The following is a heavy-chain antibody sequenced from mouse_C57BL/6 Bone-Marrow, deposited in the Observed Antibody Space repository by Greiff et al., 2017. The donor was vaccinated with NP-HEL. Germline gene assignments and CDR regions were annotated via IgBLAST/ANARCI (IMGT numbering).Heavy chain of an antibody. CDR3: ARDYDSNWYFDV. V-gene: IGHV5-4*01. CDR2: ISDGGSYT. Sequence: EVKLVESGGGLVKPGGSLKLSCAASGFTFSSYAMSWVRQTPEKRLEWVATISDGGSYTYYPDNVKGRFTISRDNAKNNLYLQMSHLKSEDTAMYYCARDYDSNWYFDVWGTGTTVTVSS. CDR1: GFTFSSYA. D-gene: IGHD2-4*01. J-gene: IGHJ1*03.